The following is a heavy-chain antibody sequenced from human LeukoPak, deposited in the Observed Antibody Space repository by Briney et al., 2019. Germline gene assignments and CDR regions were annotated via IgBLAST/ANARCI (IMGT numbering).Heavy chain of an antibody. V-gene: IGHV1-2*02. CDR1: GYTFTGYY. CDR3: AREGWGSSSWTNFDY. D-gene: IGHD6-13*01. Sequence: ASVKVSCKASGYTFTGYYMHWVRQAPGQGLEWMGWINPNSGGTNYAQKFQGRVTMTRDTSISTAYMELSRLRSDDTAVYYCAREGWGSSSWTNFDYWGQGTLVTVSS. CDR2: INPNSGGT. J-gene: IGHJ4*02.